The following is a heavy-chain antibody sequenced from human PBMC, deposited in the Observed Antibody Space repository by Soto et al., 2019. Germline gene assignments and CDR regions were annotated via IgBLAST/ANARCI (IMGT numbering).Heavy chain of an antibody. D-gene: IGHD2-21*01. Sequence: GGSLRLPWAAAGLNFGNYGGHCIRQDPGKGLVWVSRINSDGSSTSYADSVKGRFTISRDNAKNTLYLQMNSLRAEDTSVYYFASEVFPVVYYYYMDFWGKGTTVTVSS. J-gene: IGHJ6*03. CDR2: INSDGSST. V-gene: IGHV3-74*01. CDR3: ASEVFPVVYYYYMDF. CDR1: GLNFGNYG.